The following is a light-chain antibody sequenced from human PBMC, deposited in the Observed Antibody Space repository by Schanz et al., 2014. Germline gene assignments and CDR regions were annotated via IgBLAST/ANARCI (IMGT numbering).Light chain of an antibody. Sequence: QSALTQPPSASGSPGQSVTMSCTGTSTDVGGYNYVSWYQQHPGKAPKLIISDVTRRPSGVPDRFSGSKSGNTASLTVSGLQAEDEADYYCSSYTSSPSWVFGGGTKLTVL. V-gene: IGLV2-8*01. J-gene: IGLJ3*02. CDR2: DVT. CDR3: SSYTSSPSWV. CDR1: STDVGGYNY.